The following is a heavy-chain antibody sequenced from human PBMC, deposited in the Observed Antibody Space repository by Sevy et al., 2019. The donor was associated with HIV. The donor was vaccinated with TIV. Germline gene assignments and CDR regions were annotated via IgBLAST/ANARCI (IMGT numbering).Heavy chain of an antibody. CDR1: GFSFSDYA. CDR3: AKDEDLEMPTVFDY. D-gene: IGHD4-4*01. J-gene: IGHJ4*02. Sequence: GGSLRLSCAASGFSFSDYAMSWVCQAPGKGLEWVSSMSDSGGRTYYADSVKGRFTISRDNSKNTLYLQMNSLRAGDTAVYYCAKDEDLEMPTVFDYWGQGTLVTVSS. CDR2: MSDSGGRT. V-gene: IGHV3-23*01.